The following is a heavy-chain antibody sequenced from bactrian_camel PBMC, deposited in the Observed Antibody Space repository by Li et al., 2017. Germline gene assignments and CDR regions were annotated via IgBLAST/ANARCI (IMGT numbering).Heavy chain of an antibody. D-gene: IGHD1*01. CDR1: GFVFSTWC. V-gene: IGHV3S1*01. Sequence: HVQLVESGGGSVQAGGSLRLSCEASGFDSSGFVFSTWCMGWFRQAPGKEREGVAAMYQGGAKTYYADSVKGRFTISRDNAANTLYLQLNSLKTEDTAMYYCAQYRGDKRLVGFTPPGQGTQVTVS. J-gene: IGHJ4*01. CDR2: MYQGGAKT.